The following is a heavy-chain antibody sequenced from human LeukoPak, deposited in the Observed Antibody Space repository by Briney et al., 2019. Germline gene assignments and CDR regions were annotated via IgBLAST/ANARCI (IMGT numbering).Heavy chain of an antibody. D-gene: IGHD3-22*01. J-gene: IGHJ4*02. CDR2: ITAIFRSA. Sequence: SVKVSCKTSGGTFNSYAVSWVRQAPGQGLEWMGGITAIFRSANCAQTFQGRVTITADEFMSTVYMELSSLRSEDTAVYYCARHSGYHSTMYLDYWGQGTLVTVSS. CDR1: GGTFNSYA. CDR3: ARHSGYHSTMYLDY. V-gene: IGHV1-69*13.